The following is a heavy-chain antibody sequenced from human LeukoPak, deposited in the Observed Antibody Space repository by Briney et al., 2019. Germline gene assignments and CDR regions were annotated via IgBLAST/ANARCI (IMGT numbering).Heavy chain of an antibody. J-gene: IGHJ4*02. D-gene: IGHD3-10*01. Sequence: PGGSLRLSCAASGFTFTNYAMNWVRQAPGKGLEWVATVSYDGTDTSYADSVRGRFTISRDNSGNTLYLQMNSLSAEDTAIYYCAKAGFWAMGFYYFDYWGQGILVTVSS. CDR1: GFTFTNYA. V-gene: IGHV3-30-3*01. CDR2: VSYDGTDT. CDR3: AKAGFWAMGFYYFDY.